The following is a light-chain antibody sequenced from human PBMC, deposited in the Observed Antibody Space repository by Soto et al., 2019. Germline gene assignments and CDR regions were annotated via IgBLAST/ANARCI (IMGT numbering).Light chain of an antibody. J-gene: IGKJ4*01. CDR1: QDISNY. Sequence: DMQLTQSPSSLSASVGDRVTITCRASQDISNYLNWYQQKPGKALKLLIYDASNLEGGVPSRFSGSESATYFTFTINSLQPEDVATYYCQQYASLPLTFGGGTRVEIK. V-gene: IGKV1-33*01. CDR3: QQYASLPLT. CDR2: DAS.